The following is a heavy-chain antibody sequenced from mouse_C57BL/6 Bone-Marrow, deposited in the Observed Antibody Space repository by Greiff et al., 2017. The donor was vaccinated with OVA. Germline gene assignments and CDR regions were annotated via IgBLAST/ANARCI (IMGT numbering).Heavy chain of an antibody. V-gene: IGHV1-82*01. CDR1: GYAFSSSW. Sequence: VQLQQSGPELVKPGASVKISCKASGYAFSSSWMNWVKQRPGKGLEWIGRIYPGDGDTNYNGKFKGKATLTADKSSSTAYMQLSSLTSEDSAVYYCARFYGYDDYFDYWGQGTTLTVSS. J-gene: IGHJ2*01. CDR2: IYPGDGDT. D-gene: IGHD2-2*01. CDR3: ARFYGYDDYFDY.